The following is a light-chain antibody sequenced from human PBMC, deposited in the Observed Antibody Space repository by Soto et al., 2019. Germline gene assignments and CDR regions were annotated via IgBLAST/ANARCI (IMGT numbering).Light chain of an antibody. CDR2: GTS. CDR3: QQYGSSPRT. CDR1: QNVGSRY. J-gene: IGKJ1*01. Sequence: EIVLTQSPGTLSLSPGERATLSCRASQNVGSRYLAWYQQKPGQAPRILIYGTSNRATGLPDRCSGSGSGTDFSLTISSLEPGDLAVYYCQQYGSSPRTFGQGTKVESK. V-gene: IGKV3-20*01.